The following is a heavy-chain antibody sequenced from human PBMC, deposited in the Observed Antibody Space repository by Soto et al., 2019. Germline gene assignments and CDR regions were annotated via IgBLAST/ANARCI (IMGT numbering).Heavy chain of an antibody. CDR2: IYKSGTT. D-gene: IGHD3-3*01. J-gene: IGHJ4*02. CDR3: ARVARDGCGYYGPFDN. CDR1: GDSISSGGYY. Sequence: QVQLQESGPGLVKPSQTLSLTCTVSGDSISSGGYYWGWIRQHPGKGLDWIGYIYKSGTTYYKPALKSRVTISVDTSENQFSLRLSSVTAADTAVYYCARVARDGCGYYGPFDNWGPGTLVTVSS. V-gene: IGHV4-31*03.